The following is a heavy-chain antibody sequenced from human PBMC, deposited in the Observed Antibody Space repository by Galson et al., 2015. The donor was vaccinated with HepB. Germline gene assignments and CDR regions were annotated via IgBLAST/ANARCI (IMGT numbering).Heavy chain of an antibody. CDR1: GSTFSSYG. D-gene: IGHD5-12*01. Sequence: SLRLSCAASGSTFSSYGMHWVRQAPGKGLEWVAFIYYDGSNKYYADSVKGRFTISRDNSKNTLYLQMSSLRAEDTAVYYCARGGYSGYDPRRSFDLWGQGTLVTVSS. CDR2: IYYDGSNK. CDR3: ARGGYSGYDPRRSFDL. V-gene: IGHV3-33*08. J-gene: IGHJ4*02.